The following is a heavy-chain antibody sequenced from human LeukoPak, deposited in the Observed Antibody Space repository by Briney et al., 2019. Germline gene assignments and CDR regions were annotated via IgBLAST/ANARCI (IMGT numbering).Heavy chain of an antibody. J-gene: IGHJ4*02. Sequence: PGGSLRLSCTASGFTFGDYAMSWVRQAPGKGLEWVGFIRSKAYGGTTEYAASVKGRFTISRDDSKSIAYLQMNSLKTEDTAVYYCTRALGDFWSGYSFDYWGQGTLVTVSS. D-gene: IGHD3-3*01. CDR2: IRSKAYGGTT. V-gene: IGHV3-49*04. CDR1: GFTFGDYA. CDR3: TRALGDFWSGYSFDY.